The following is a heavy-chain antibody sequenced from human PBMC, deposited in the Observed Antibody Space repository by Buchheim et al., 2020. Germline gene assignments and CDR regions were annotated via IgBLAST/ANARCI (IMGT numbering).Heavy chain of an antibody. J-gene: IGHJ5*02. Sequence: QLQLQESGPGLVKPSETLSLTCTVSGGSISSSSYYWGWIRQPPGKGLEWIGSIYYSGSTYYNPSLKSRVTISVDTSKNQFSLKLSSVTAADTAVYYCARAYRFWSGYYIWFDPWGQGTL. D-gene: IGHD3-3*01. CDR1: GGSISSSSYY. CDR3: ARAYRFWSGYYIWFDP. V-gene: IGHV4-39*07. CDR2: IYYSGST.